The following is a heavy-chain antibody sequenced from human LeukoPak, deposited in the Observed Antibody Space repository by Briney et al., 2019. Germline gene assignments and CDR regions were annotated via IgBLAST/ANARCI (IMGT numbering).Heavy chain of an antibody. Sequence: GGSLRLSCAASGFTFSSYWMTWVRQAPGKGLEWVANIKQDGSKKNYVDSVKGRFTISRDNAKNSLYLQMNSLRAEDTAVYYCARTSSGVRGAFDIWGQGTMVTVSS. CDR3: ARTSSGVRGAFDI. V-gene: IGHV3-7*01. J-gene: IGHJ3*02. CDR2: IKQDGSKK. D-gene: IGHD3-10*01. CDR1: GFTFSSYW.